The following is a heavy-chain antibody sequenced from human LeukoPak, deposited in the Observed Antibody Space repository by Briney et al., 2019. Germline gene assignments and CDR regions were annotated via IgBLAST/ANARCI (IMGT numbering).Heavy chain of an antibody. J-gene: IGHJ4*02. V-gene: IGHV1-8*01. CDR2: MNPNSGNT. Sequence: ASVKVSCKASGYTFTSYDINWVRQATGQGLEWMGWMNPNSGNTGYAQKFQGRVTMTRNTSISTAYMELSSLRSEDTAVYYCARGRRDMGYCSGGSCQCYFDYWGQGTLVTVSS. D-gene: IGHD2-15*01. CDR1: GYTFTSYD. CDR3: ARGRRDMGYCSGGSCQCYFDY.